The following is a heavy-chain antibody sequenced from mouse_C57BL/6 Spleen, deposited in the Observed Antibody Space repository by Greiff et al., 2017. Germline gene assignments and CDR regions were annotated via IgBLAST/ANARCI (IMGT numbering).Heavy chain of an antibody. CDR2: IWGDGSE. CDR3: ARHYYGSSYPFFAY. J-gene: IGHJ3*01. CDR1: GFSLTSYG. Sequence: VQLQESGPGLVAPSQSLSITCTVSGFSLTSYGVSWVRQPPGKGLEWLGVIWGDGSENYHSALITKLSIRKDNSKSQVSLKLNSLQTDETATYYEARHYYGSSYPFFAYWGQGTLVTVSA. D-gene: IGHD1-1*01. V-gene: IGHV2-3*01.